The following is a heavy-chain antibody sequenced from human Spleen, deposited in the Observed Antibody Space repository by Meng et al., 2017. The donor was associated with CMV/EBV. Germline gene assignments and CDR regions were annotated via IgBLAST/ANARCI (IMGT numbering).Heavy chain of an antibody. D-gene: IGHD3-22*01. V-gene: IGHV3-21*04. CDR1: GFSFSTYA. Sequence: GESLKISCAASGFSFSTYAMHWVRQAPVKGLEWVSSISSSSSYIYYADSVKGRFTISRDNAKNSLYLQMNSLRAEDTAVYYCARPPTMKIVPDAFHFWGQGTMVTVSS. CDR3: ARPPTMKIVPDAFHF. CDR2: ISSSSSYI. J-gene: IGHJ3*01.